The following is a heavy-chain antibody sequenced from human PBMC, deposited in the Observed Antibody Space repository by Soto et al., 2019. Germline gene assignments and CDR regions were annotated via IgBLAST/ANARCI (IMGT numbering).Heavy chain of an antibody. CDR1: GFTFSSYA. J-gene: IGHJ4*02. V-gene: IGHV3-30-3*01. Sequence: GGSLRLSCAASGFTFSSYAMHWVRQAPGKGLEWVAVISYDGSNKYYADSVKGRFTISRDNSKNTLYLQMNSLRAEDTAVYYCARDLSSRWLRILYYFDYWGQGTLVTVSS. D-gene: IGHD2-21*01. CDR2: ISYDGSNK. CDR3: ARDLSSRWLRILYYFDY.